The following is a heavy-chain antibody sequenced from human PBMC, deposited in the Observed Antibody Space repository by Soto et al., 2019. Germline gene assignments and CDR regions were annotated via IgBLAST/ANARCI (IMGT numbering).Heavy chain of an antibody. V-gene: IGHV4-39*01. CDR3: ARLGYCSSTSCYYYYYYYMDV. CDR1: GGSISSSSYY. Sequence: SETLSLTCTVSGGSISSSSYYWGWIRQPPGKGLEWIGSIYYSGSTYYNPSRKSRVTISVDTSKNQFSLKLSSVTAADTAVYYCARLGYCSSTSCYYYYYYYMDVWGKGTTVTVSS. J-gene: IGHJ6*03. D-gene: IGHD2-2*01. CDR2: IYYSGST.